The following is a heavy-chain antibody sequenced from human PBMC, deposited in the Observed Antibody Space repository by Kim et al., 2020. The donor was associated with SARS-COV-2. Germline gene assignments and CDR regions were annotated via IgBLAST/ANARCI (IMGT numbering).Heavy chain of an antibody. J-gene: IGHJ6*01. CDR1: GFTFSSYG. CDR2: ISYDGSNK. CDR3: AKGPQDSGSYYYYYYGM. Sequence: GGSLRLSCAASGFTFSSYGMHWVRQAPGKGLEWVAVISYDGSNKYYADSVKGRFTISRDNSKNTLYLQMNSLRAEDTAVYYCAKGPQDSGSYYYYYYGM. D-gene: IGHD1-26*01. V-gene: IGHV3-30*18.